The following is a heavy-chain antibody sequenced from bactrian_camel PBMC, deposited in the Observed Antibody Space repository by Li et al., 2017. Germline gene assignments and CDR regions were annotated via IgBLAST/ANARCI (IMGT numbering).Heavy chain of an antibody. CDR3: AARTSPMDWATGRYLVLRL. CDR2: SSTGNSL. J-gene: IGHJ4*01. Sequence: QLVESGGGLVQPGGSLRLSCAASGFTFSSCYMSWVRQAPGKGLEWVSGSSTGNSLYYADSVKGRFTISRDNAKNTLYLQMNSLKPEDTSMYYCAARTSPMDWATGRYLVLRLLGPGDPGHRL. V-gene: IGHV3S28*01. CDR1: GFTFSSCY. D-gene: IGHD6*01.